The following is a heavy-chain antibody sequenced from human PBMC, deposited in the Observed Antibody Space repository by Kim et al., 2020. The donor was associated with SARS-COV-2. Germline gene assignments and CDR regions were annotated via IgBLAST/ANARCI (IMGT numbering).Heavy chain of an antibody. V-gene: IGHV3-48*02. Sequence: GGSLRLSCAASGFTFSSYSMNWVRQAPGKGLEWVSYISSSSSTIYYADSVKGRFTISRDNAKNSLYLQMNSLRDEDTAVYYCARDPRSSGWYGGSGYWGQGTLVTVSS. CDR2: ISSSSSTI. J-gene: IGHJ4*02. D-gene: IGHD6-19*01. CDR3: ARDPRSSGWYGGSGY. CDR1: GFTFSSYS.